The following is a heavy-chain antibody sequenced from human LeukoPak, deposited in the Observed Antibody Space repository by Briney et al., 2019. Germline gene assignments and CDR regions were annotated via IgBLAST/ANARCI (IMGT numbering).Heavy chain of an antibody. J-gene: IGHJ4*02. Sequence: GGSLRLSRAASGFTFSSYIMNWVRQAPGKGLEWVSYISSSSSTIYYADSVKGRFTISRDNAKNSLYLQMNSLRAEDTAEYYCARETVAPDYWGQGTLVTVSS. CDR2: ISSSSSTI. V-gene: IGHV3-48*01. D-gene: IGHD6-19*01. CDR1: GFTFSSYI. CDR3: ARETVAPDY.